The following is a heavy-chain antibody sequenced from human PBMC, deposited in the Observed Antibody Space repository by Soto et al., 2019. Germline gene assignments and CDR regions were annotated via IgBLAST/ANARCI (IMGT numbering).Heavy chain of an antibody. Sequence: GGSLRLSCAASGFTFSDYSMNWVRQAPGTGLEWVSYISRSGSDIYYADSVKGRFTISRDNAKHSLFLQMNSLRAEDTAVYYCATVGYCSSTSCQTRYYYYGMDVWGQGTTVTVSS. V-gene: IGHV3-11*01. D-gene: IGHD2-2*03. CDR1: GFTFSDYS. CDR2: ISRSGSDI. CDR3: ATVGYCSSTSCQTRYYYYGMDV. J-gene: IGHJ6*02.